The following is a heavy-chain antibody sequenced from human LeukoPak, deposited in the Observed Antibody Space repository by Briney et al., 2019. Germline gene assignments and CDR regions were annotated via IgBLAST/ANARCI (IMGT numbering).Heavy chain of an antibody. D-gene: IGHD3-3*01. CDR3: ARDLGGITIFGVVTGYYYYGMDV. J-gene: IGHJ6*02. CDR2: INPSGGST. CDR1: GYTFTSYY. V-gene: IGHV1-46*01. Sequence: GASVKVSCKASGYTFTSYYMHWVRQAPGQGLEWMGIINPSGGSTSYAQKFQGRVTMTRDTSTSTVYMELSSLRSEDAAVYYCARDLGGITIFGVVTGYYYYGMDVWGQGTTVTVSS.